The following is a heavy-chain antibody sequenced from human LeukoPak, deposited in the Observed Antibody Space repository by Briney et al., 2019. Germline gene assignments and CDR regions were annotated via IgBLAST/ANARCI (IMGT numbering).Heavy chain of an antibody. Sequence: GRSLRLSCAASGFTFDDYAMHWVRQAPGKGLEWVSGISWNSGSIGYADSVKGRFTISRDNAKNSLYLQMNSLRAEDTAVYYCARHVSIVFGIAAAANLWYFDLWGRGTLVTVSS. CDR2: ISWNSGSI. J-gene: IGHJ2*01. CDR3: ARHVSIVFGIAAAANLWYFDL. CDR1: GFTFDDYA. V-gene: IGHV3-9*01. D-gene: IGHD6-13*01.